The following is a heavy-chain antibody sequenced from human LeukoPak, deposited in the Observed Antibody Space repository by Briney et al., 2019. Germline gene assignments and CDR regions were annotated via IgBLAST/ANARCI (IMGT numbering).Heavy chain of an antibody. V-gene: IGHV1-69*06. CDR3: ASAPPVVSDSYYYDSSGYYYPYYFDY. Sequence: GASVKVSCNASGATFSSYAISWVRQAPGQGLEWMGGIIPIFGTANYAQKFQGRVTITADKSTSTAYMELSSLRSEDTAVYYCASAPPVVSDSYYYDSSGYYYPYYFDYWGQGTLVTVSS. D-gene: IGHD3-22*01. CDR1: GATFSSYA. J-gene: IGHJ4*02. CDR2: IIPIFGTA.